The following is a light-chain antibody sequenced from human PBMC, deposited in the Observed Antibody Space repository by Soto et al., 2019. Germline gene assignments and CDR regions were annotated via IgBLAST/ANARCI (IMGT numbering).Light chain of an antibody. Sequence: QSVLTQSPSASASLGASVKLTWTLSSGHSNYAIAWHQQQSEKGPRYLMNLNSDGSHSKGDGIPDRFSGSSSGAERYLTISSLQSEDEADYYCQTWGSGIVVFGGGTKLTVL. J-gene: IGLJ2*01. CDR2: LNSDGSH. V-gene: IGLV4-69*01. CDR3: QTWGSGIVV. CDR1: SGHSNYA.